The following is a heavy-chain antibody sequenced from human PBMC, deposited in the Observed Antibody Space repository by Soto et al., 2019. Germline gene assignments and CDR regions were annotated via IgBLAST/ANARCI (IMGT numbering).Heavy chain of an antibody. CDR3: ARTDSLPTKYYFDY. D-gene: IGHD3-3*01. CDR2: INPNSGGT. CDR1: GYTFTGYY. J-gene: IGHJ4*02. Sequence: ASVKVSCKASGYTFTGYYMHWVRQAPGQGLEWMGWINPNSGGTNYAQKFQGRVTMTRDTSISTAYMELSRLRSDDTAVYYCARTDSLPTKYYFDYWGQGTLVTVYS. V-gene: IGHV1-2*02.